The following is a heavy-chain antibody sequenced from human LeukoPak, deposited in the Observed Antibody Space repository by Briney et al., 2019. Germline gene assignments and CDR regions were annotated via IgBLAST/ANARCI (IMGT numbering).Heavy chain of an antibody. CDR1: GFTFSSYA. Sequence: GGSLRLSCAASGFTFSSYAMSWVRQAPGKGLEWVSAISGSGGSTYYADSGEGRFTISRDNSKNTLYLQMNSLRAEDTAVYYCAKDRTQLGEGWFDPWGQGTLVTVSS. J-gene: IGHJ5*02. CDR3: AKDRTQLGEGWFDP. V-gene: IGHV3-23*01. D-gene: IGHD6-6*01. CDR2: ISGSGGST.